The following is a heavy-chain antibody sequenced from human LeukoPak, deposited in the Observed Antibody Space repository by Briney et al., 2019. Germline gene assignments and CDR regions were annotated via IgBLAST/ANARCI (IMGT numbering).Heavy chain of an antibody. CDR2: IYNSGST. Sequence: SETLSLTCTVSGGSISSSSWCWIRQPPGKGLEWIGYIYNSGSTNYNPSLKSRLTIFVDMSKNQFSLKLRSVTAADTAVYYCARNNSGWGAFDIWDQGTVVTVSS. D-gene: IGHD6-19*01. V-gene: IGHV4-4*08. J-gene: IGHJ3*02. CDR1: GGSISSSS. CDR3: ARNNSGWGAFDI.